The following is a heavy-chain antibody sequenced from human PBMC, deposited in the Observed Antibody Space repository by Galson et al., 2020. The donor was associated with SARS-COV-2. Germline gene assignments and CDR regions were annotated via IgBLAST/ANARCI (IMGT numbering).Heavy chain of an antibody. J-gene: IGHJ4*02. CDR3: ARNLGITMIIPAFFDY. Sequence: GASVKVSCKASGGTFSSYAISWVRQAPGQGLEWMGGIIPIFGTANYAQKFQGRVTITADESTSTAYMELSSLRSEDTAVYYCARNLGITMIIPAFFDYWGQGTLVTVSS. CDR2: IIPIFGTA. D-gene: IGHD3-22*01. V-gene: IGHV1-69*13. CDR1: GGTFSSYA.